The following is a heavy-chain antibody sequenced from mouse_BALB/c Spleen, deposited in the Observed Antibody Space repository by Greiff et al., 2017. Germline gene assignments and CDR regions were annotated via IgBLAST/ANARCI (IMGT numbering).Heavy chain of an antibody. CDR3: NVMITTTGAAY. CDR1: GFNIKDYY. J-gene: IGHJ3*01. CDR2: IDPENGDT. D-gene: IGHD2-4*01. Sequence: EVQLQQSGAELVRSGASVKLSCTASGFNIKDYYMHWVKQRPEQGLEWIGWIDPENGDTEYAPKFQGKATMTADTSSNTADLQLSSLTSEDSAVDYCNVMITTTGAAYWGQGTRVTVAA. V-gene: IGHV14-4*02.